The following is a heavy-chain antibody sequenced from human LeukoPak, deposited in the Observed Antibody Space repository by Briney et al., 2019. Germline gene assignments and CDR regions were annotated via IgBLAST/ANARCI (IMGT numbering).Heavy chain of an antibody. D-gene: IGHD3-22*01. V-gene: IGHV3-73*01. J-gene: IGHJ3*02. CDR3: TRHGGRDYYDSTEDAFDI. Sequence: GGSLRLSSAASGFTFSGSTMHSVRQTARRGLERVGHIISIPHSYATTYAASVKGRFTISRDESKNMTYLQMNSLKTAGTAVYYCTRHGGRDYYDSTEDAFDIWGQGTMVTVSS. CDR2: IISIPHSYAT. CDR1: GFTFSGST.